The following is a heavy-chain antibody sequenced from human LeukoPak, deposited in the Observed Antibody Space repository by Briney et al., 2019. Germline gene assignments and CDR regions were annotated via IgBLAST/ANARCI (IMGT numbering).Heavy chain of an antibody. V-gene: IGHV4-39*01. CDR2: IYYSGST. CDR1: GGSISSYY. Sequence: SETLSLTCTVSGGSISSYYWGWIRQPPGKGLEWIGSIYYSGSTYYNPSLKSRVTISVDTSKNQFSLKLSSVTAADTAVYYCARQITYYDILTGYYNPGAYFDYWGQGTLVTVSS. J-gene: IGHJ4*02. D-gene: IGHD3-9*01. CDR3: ARQITYYDILTGYYNPGAYFDY.